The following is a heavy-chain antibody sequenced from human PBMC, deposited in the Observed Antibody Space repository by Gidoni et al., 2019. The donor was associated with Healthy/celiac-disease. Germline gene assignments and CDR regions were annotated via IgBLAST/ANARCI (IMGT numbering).Heavy chain of an antibody. V-gene: IGHV3-49*05. D-gene: IGHD2-15*01. Sequence: EVQLVESGGGLVKPGRSLRLSCTASGFTFGDYAMSWFRQAPGKGLEWVGFIRSKAYGGTTEYAASVKGRFTISRDDSKSIAYLQMNSLKTEDTAVYYCHGGARVSGGYYFDYWGQGTLVTVSS. J-gene: IGHJ4*02. CDR2: IRSKAYGGTT. CDR3: HGGARVSGGYYFDY. CDR1: GFTFGDYA.